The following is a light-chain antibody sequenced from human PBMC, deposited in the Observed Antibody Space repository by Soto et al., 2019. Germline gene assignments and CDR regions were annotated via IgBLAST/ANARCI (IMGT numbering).Light chain of an antibody. Sequence: DFVMTQSPDSLAVSLGERATINCKSSQSVLSNNQNYLAWFQQKPGQPPKLLIYWASTRESGVPDRFSGTGSATGFTLTISSLQAEDVAVYYCQQYHSDPITFGQGTRLEIK. CDR2: WAS. CDR3: QQYHSDPIT. J-gene: IGKJ5*01. V-gene: IGKV4-1*01. CDR1: QSVLSNNQNY.